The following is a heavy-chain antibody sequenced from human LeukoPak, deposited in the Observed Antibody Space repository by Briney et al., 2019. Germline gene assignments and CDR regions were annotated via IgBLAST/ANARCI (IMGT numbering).Heavy chain of an antibody. J-gene: IGHJ6*02. V-gene: IGHV5-51*01. CDR1: GFTFTTSW. Sequence: GESLKISCQGSGFTFTTSWIGWVRQLPGKGLEWMGNIYPGDSDTRYSPSFQGQVTISADKSISTAYLQWSSLKASDTAMYYCARRFWSSDAMDVWGQGTTVTVSS. D-gene: IGHD3-3*01. CDR3: ARRFWSSDAMDV. CDR2: IYPGDSDT.